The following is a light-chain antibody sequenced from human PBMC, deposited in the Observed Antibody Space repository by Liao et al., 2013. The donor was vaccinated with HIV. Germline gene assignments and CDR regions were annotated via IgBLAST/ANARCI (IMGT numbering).Light chain of an antibody. V-gene: IGLV3-21*01. CDR3: QAWDSSTAYV. J-gene: IGLJ1*01. Sequence: SYVLTQPPSVSVAPGKTARITCGGNNIGSKSVHWYQQKPGQAPVLVIYYDRDRPSGIPERFSGSNSGNTATLTISGTQAMDEADYYCQAWDSSTAYVFGTGTKVTVL. CDR2: YDR. CDR1: NIGSKS.